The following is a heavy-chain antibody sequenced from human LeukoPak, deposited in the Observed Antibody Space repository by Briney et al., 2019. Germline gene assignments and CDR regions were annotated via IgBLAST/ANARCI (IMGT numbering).Heavy chain of an antibody. CDR2: MNPNSGNT. CDR3: ARGDSIAVAEVAFDI. V-gene: IGHV1-8*03. D-gene: IGHD6-19*01. CDR1: GYTFTSYD. J-gene: IGHJ3*02. Sequence: GASVKVSCKASGYTFTSYDINWVRQAPGQGLEWMGWMNPNSGNTGYAQKFQGRVTITRNISISTAYMELSSLRSEDTAVYYCARGDSIAVAEVAFDIWGQGTMVTVSS.